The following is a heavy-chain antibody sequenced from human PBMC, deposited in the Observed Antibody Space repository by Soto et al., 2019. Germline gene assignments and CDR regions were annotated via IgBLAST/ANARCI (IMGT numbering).Heavy chain of an antibody. V-gene: IGHV4-34*01. Sequence: PSETLSLTCAVYGGSFSGYYWSWIRQPPGKGLEWIGEINHSGSTNYNPSLKSRVTISVDRSKNQFSLKVRSVTATDTAVYYCESQHYYDSSGYYVVYWGQGTLVTVSS. CDR3: ESQHYYDSSGYYVVY. CDR1: GGSFSGYY. CDR2: INHSGST. J-gene: IGHJ4*02. D-gene: IGHD3-22*01.